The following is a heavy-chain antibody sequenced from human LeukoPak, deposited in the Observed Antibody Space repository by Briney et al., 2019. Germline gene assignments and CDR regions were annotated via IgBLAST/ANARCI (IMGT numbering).Heavy chain of an antibody. CDR3: ARDPGQLDYYYGMDV. V-gene: IGHV3-33*01. Sequence: GWSLRLSCAASGCTFSRYGMHWVRQAPGKGVERVAGICYDGSKKYYADSVKGRFTISRDNSKNTLYLQMNSLRAEDTAVYYCARDPGQLDYYYGMDVWGKGTTVTVSS. J-gene: IGHJ6*04. CDR2: ICYDGSKK. D-gene: IGHD5-18*01. CDR1: GCTFSRYG.